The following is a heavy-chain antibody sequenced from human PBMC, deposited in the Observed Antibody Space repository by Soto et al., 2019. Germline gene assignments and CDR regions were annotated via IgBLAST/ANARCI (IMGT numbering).Heavy chain of an antibody. Sequence: EVQLVESGGGLVQPGGSLRLSCSASGFTFSSHEMAWVRQAPEKGLAWVAYISDSGSTIKYADSVAGRFIISRDNADNSLYVQMHSLRAEDTGVYYCAGGVMYGGNYELWGQGTLVTVSS. CDR3: AGGVMYGGNYEL. V-gene: IGHV3-48*03. CDR2: ISDSGSTI. J-gene: IGHJ4*02. CDR1: GFTFSSHE. D-gene: IGHD1-26*01.